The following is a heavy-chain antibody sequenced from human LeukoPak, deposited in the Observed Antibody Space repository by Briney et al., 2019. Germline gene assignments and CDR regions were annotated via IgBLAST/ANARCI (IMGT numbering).Heavy chain of an antibody. D-gene: IGHD6-13*01. CDR2: ISGSGGST. CDR1: GFTFSDYS. V-gene: IGHV3-23*01. Sequence: GGSLRLSCAASGFTFSDYSISWVRQAPGKGLEWVSAISGSGGSTYYADSVKGRFTISRDNSKNTLYLQMNSLRAEDTAVYYCAKDKTILAAAARDHYGMDVWGQGTTVTVSS. J-gene: IGHJ6*02. CDR3: AKDKTILAAAARDHYGMDV.